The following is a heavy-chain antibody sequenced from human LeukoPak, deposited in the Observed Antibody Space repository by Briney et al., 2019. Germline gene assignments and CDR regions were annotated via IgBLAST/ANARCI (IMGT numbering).Heavy chain of an antibody. V-gene: IGHV3-74*01. CDR2: INSDGSST. CDR1: GFTFSSYW. Sequence: GGSLRLSCAASGFTFSSYWMHWVRQAPGKGLVWVSRINSDGSSTSYADSVKGRFTISRDNAKNSLYLQMNSLRAEDTAFYYCAKDGRPDTYGIFDLWGHGTLVTVSS. CDR3: AKDGRPDTYGIFDL. D-gene: IGHD1-1*01. J-gene: IGHJ4*01.